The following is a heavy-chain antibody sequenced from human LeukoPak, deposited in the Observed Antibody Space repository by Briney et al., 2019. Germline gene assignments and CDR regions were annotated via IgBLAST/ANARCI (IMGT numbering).Heavy chain of an antibody. D-gene: IGHD4-23*01. CDR2: INPSGGST. V-gene: IGHV1-46*01. J-gene: IGHJ5*02. Sequence: GASVKVSCKASGYTFTGYYMHWVRQAPGQGLEWMGIINPSGGSTSYAQKFQGRVTMTRDTSTGTVYMELSSLRSEDAAVYYCARDFRNDYGGLDPWGQGTLVTVSS. CDR1: GYTFTGYY. CDR3: ARDFRNDYGGLDP.